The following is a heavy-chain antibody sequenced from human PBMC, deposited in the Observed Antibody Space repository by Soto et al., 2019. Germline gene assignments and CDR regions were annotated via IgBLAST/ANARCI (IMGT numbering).Heavy chain of an antibody. D-gene: IGHD3-10*01. CDR2: IYYSGGT. V-gene: IGHV4-59*01. CDR1: GGSISSYY. CDR3: AGTRTRGVIIDY. Sequence: SETLSLTXTVSGGSISSYYWSWIRQPPGKGLEWIGYIYYSGGTNYNPSLKSRVTISVDTSKNQFSLRLSSVTAADTAMYYCAGTRTRGVIIDYWGQRTLVTVSS. J-gene: IGHJ4*02.